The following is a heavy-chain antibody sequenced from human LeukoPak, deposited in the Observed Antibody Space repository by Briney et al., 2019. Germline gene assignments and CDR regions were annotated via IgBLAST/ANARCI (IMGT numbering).Heavy chain of an antibody. D-gene: IGHD1-26*01. Sequence: RGESLKISYKGSGYSFTNYWIGWVRQMPGKGLEWMGIIYPGDSDTRYSPSFQGQATISADKSISTAYLQWSSLKASDTAMYYCARRRGSSERIDYWGQGTLVTVSS. CDR2: IYPGDSDT. CDR1: GYSFTNYW. J-gene: IGHJ4*02. CDR3: ARRRGSSERIDY. V-gene: IGHV5-51*01.